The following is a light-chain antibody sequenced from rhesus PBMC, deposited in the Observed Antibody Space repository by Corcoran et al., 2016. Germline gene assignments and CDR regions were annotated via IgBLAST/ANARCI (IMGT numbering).Light chain of an antibody. V-gene: IGKV2-104*02. CDR2: EVS. J-gene: IGKJ2*01. Sequence: DIVMTQTPLSLPVTPGEPASISCGSSQSLLDSEDGNTYLDWYLQKPGQSPQLLIYEVSYRASGVPDMVSGRGSENDFTLKISRVEPEDVGVYYCMQGLEFPYNFGQGTKVEIK. CDR1: QSLLDSEDGNTY. CDR3: MQGLEFPYN.